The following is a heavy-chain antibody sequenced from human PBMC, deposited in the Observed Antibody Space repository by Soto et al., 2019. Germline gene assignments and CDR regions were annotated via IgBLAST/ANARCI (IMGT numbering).Heavy chain of an antibody. Sequence: VSVKVSCKASGYTFTGYYMHWVRQAPGQGLEWMGWINPNSGGTNYAQKFQGWVTMTRDTSISTAYMELSRLRSDDTAVYYCATCSSEYYYYGMDVWGQGTTVTVSS. CDR3: ATCSSEYYYYGMDV. V-gene: IGHV1-2*04. CDR1: GYTFTGYY. D-gene: IGHD6-6*01. J-gene: IGHJ6*02. CDR2: INPNSGGT.